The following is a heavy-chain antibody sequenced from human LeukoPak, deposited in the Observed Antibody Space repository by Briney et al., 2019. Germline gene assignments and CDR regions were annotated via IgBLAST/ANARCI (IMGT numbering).Heavy chain of an antibody. V-gene: IGHV1-2*06. J-gene: IGHJ4*02. D-gene: IGHD1-26*01. Sequence: ASVKVSCKASGYTFTAYYIHWVRQAPGQGLEWMGRIDPNSGDTKFAQEFQGRVTMTRDTSITTAQMQLSGLKSDDTALYYCARDLASTPYWELGYWGQGTLLTVSS. CDR3: ARDLASTPYWELGY. CDR2: IDPNSGDT. CDR1: GYTFTAYY.